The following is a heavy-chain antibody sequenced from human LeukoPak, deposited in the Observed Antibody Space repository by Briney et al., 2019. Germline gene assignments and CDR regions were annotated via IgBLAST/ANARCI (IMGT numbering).Heavy chain of an antibody. D-gene: IGHD3-10*01. J-gene: IGHJ3*02. V-gene: IGHV3-33*01. CDR3: ARERSQRYYYGSGSYYPQAFDI. Sequence: PGGSLRLSCAASGFTFSSYGMHWVRQAPGKGLEWVAVIWYDGSNKYYADSVKGRFTISRDNSKNTLYLQMNSLRAEDTAVYYCARERSQRYYYGSGSYYPQAFDIWGQGTMVTVSS. CDR1: GFTFSSYG. CDR2: IWYDGSNK.